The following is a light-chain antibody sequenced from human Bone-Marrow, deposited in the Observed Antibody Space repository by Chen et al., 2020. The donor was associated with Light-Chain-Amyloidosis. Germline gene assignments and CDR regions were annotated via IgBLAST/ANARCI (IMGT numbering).Light chain of an antibody. CDR1: SSDVGGDNH. Sequence: QSVLTPPASASGSPGQSITISCSGTSSDVGGDNHVSWYQQHPDKAPKLMIYEVTNRPSWVPDRFSGSKSDNTASLTISGLQTEDEADYFCSSYTITNTLVFGSGTRVTVL. V-gene: IGLV2-14*01. CDR2: EVT. CDR3: SSYTITNTLV. J-gene: IGLJ1*01.